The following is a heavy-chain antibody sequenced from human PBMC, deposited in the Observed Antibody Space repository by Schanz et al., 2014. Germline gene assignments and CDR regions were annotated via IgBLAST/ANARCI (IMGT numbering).Heavy chain of an antibody. J-gene: IGHJ3*02. V-gene: IGHV3-21*02. D-gene: IGHD5-12*01. CDR1: GFTFSNHG. CDR3: AGAVATIRADSFDI. Sequence: EVKLLESGGGLVQPGRSLRLSCAASGFTFSNHGMNWVRQAPGKGLEWVSSINSRSNFIYYADSVKGRFTISRDNAKNSLYLQMNSLRAEDTAVYYCAGAVATIRADSFDIWGQGTMVAVSS. CDR2: INSRSNFI.